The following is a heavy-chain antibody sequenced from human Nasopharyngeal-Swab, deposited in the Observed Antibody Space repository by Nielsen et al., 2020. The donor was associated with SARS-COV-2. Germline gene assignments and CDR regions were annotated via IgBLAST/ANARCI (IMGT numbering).Heavy chain of an antibody. CDR2: INPSGGST. CDR1: GYTFTSYY. Sequence: ASVKVSCKASGYTFTSYYMHWVRQAPGQGLEWMGIINPSGGSTSYAQKFQGRVTMTRDTSTSTVYMELSSLRSEDTAVYYCARESPTPGIAVAYYFDYGSQGTLVTVSS. CDR3: ARESPTPGIAVAYYFDY. V-gene: IGHV1-46*01. D-gene: IGHD6-19*01. J-gene: IGHJ4*02.